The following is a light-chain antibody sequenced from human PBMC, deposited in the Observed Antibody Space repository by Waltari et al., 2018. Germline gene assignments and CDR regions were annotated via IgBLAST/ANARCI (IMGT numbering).Light chain of an antibody. V-gene: IGLV1-51*01. CDR2: DED. CDR3: GTWDSGLSVVV. CDR1: SSNIGRSY. Sequence: QSVLTQPPSVSAAPGQRVTIPCSGSSSNIGRSYVCWYQHVPGTAPKLLIYDEDKRLPEIPGGFSGSKSGTSAVLCITGLQTEYEADYYCGTWDSGLSVVVFGGGTRLTVL. J-gene: IGLJ2*01.